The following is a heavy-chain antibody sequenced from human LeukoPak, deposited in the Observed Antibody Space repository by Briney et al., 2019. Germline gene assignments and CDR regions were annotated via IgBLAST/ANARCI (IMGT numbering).Heavy chain of an antibody. Sequence: SETLSLTCAVYGGSFSGYYWSWIRQPPGKGLEWIGEINHSGSTNYNPSLKSRVTISVDTSKNQFSLKVSSVTAADTAVYYCAREGHELFRGGGSYLLYYYYYYMDVWGKGTTVTVSS. J-gene: IGHJ6*03. CDR2: INHSGST. CDR1: GGSFSGYY. D-gene: IGHD1-26*01. CDR3: AREGHELFRGGGSYLLYYYYYYMDV. V-gene: IGHV4-34*01.